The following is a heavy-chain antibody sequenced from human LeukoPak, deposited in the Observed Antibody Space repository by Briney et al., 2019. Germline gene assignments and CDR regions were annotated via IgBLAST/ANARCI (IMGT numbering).Heavy chain of an antibody. J-gene: IGHJ4*02. V-gene: IGHV4-39*07. CDR3: ARDSDGSGSRPYDY. CDR1: GGSISSSSYY. CDR2: IYYSGST. D-gene: IGHD3-10*01. Sequence: SSETLSLTCTVSGGSISSSSYYWGWIRQPPGKGLEWIGSIYYSGSTYYNPSLKSRVTISVDTSKNQFSLRLTSVTAADTAVYYCARDSDGSGSRPYDYWGQGTLVTVS.